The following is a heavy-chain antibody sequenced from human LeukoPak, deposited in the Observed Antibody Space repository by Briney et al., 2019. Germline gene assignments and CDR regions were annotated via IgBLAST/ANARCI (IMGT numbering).Heavy chain of an antibody. V-gene: IGHV3-30*18. D-gene: IGHD2-21*02. Sequence: GGSLRLSCAASGFTFSSYGMHWVRQAPGKGLEWVAVISYDGSNKYYADSMKGRFTISRDNSKNTLYLQMNSLRAEDTAVYYCAKARCGGDCYALMDWGQGTLVTVSS. J-gene: IGHJ4*02. CDR1: GFTFSSYG. CDR3: AKARCGGDCYALMD. CDR2: ISYDGSNK.